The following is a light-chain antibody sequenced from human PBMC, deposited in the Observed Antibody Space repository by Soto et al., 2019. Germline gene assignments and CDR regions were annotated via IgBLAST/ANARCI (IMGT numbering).Light chain of an antibody. CDR3: SSYARNRDIL. Sequence: QSVLTRPPSASGSPGQSVAISCTGTSSDVGGYNYVSWYQQHPGKAPKLMIYEVSKRPSGVPDRFSGSKSGSTASLTVSGLQAEDEADYYCSSYARNRDILFGGGTKVTV. CDR2: EVS. CDR1: SSDVGGYNY. J-gene: IGLJ2*01. V-gene: IGLV2-8*01.